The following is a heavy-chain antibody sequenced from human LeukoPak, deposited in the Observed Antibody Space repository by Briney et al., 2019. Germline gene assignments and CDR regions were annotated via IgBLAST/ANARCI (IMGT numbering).Heavy chain of an antibody. V-gene: IGHV3-30-3*01. Sequence: GGSLRLSCAASGFTFSDYYMGWIRQAPGKGLEWVAVISYDGSNKYYADSVKGRFTISRDNSKNTLYLQMNSLRAEDTAVYYCARGGDDILTGYYTPWGQGTLVTVSS. CDR3: ARGGDDILTGYYTP. J-gene: IGHJ5*02. CDR2: ISYDGSNK. CDR1: GFTFSDYY. D-gene: IGHD3-9*01.